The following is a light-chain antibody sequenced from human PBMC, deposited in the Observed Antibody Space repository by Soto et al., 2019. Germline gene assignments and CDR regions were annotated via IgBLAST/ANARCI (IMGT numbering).Light chain of an antibody. CDR2: GAS. Sequence: EIVLTQSPGTLSLSPGERATLSCRASQTVLNNYLTWYQQKPGQAPRRLIFGASIRATGIPDRFSGSGSGTDFTLTISRLEPEDFAVYYCQQYGSSGTLGQGTKVDIK. V-gene: IGKV3-20*01. J-gene: IGKJ1*01. CDR3: QQYGSSGT. CDR1: QTVLNNY.